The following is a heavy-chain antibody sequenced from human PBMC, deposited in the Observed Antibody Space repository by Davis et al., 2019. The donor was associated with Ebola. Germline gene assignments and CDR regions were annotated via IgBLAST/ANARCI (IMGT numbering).Heavy chain of an antibody. J-gene: IGHJ4*02. CDR3: ARYERYSYRIDY. V-gene: IGHV3-30-3*01. D-gene: IGHD5-18*01. CDR2: ISYDGSNK. CDR1: GFTFSSYA. Sequence: PGGSLRLSCAASGFTFSSYAMHWVRQAPGKGLEWVAVISYDGSNKYYADSVKGRFTISRDNSKNTLYLQMNSLRAEDTAVYYCARYERYSYRIDYWGQGTLVTVSS.